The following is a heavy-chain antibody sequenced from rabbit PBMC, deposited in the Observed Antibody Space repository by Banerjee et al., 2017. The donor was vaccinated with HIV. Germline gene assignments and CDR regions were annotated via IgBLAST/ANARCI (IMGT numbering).Heavy chain of an antibody. Sequence: QEQLKETGGGLVQPGESLTLSCKVSGFSLSSNDMSWVRQAPGKGLERIGCINTSSGNTVYASWAKGRFTISKTSSTTVTLQMTSLTAADTATYLCAGSLVDNANLWGPGTLVTVS. D-gene: IGHD1-1*01. CDR1: GFSLSSNDM. CDR3: AGSLVDNANL. CDR2: INTSSGNT. V-gene: IGHV1S45*01. J-gene: IGHJ4*01.